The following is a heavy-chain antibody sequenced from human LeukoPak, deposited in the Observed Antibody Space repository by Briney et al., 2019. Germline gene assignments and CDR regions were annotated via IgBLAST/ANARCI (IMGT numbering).Heavy chain of an antibody. CDR2: INHSGST. D-gene: IGHD6-13*01. J-gene: IGHJ6*02. V-gene: IGHV4-34*01. Sequence: SETLPLTCAVYGGSFSGYYWGWIRQPPGKGLEWIGEINHSGSTNYNPSLKSRVTISVDTSKNQFSLKLSSVTAADTAVYYCARGGGGSWYGNYYYGMDVWGQGTTVTVSS. CDR3: ARGGGGSWYGNYYYGMDV. CDR1: GGSFSGYY.